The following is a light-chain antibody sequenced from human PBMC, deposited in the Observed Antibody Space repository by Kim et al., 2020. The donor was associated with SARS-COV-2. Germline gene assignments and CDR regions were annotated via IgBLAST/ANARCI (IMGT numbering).Light chain of an antibody. CDR3: LLSYSGPYAI. Sequence: GGPVTLTCGSSTGPVTSGHNANRFQQKPGQGPRTLIYSTSKKYSWTPARFSASLLGGKAALTLSGAQPEDESEYYCLLSYSGPYAIFGGGTQLTVL. V-gene: IGLV7-46*01. CDR1: TGPVTSGHN. CDR2: STS. J-gene: IGLJ2*01.